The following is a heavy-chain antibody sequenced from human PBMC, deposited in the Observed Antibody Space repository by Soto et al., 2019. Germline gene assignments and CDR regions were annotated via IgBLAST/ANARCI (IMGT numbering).Heavy chain of an antibody. V-gene: IGHV3-23*01. CDR1: GFTFSSYA. Sequence: EVQLLESGGGLVQPGGSLRLSCAASGFTFSSYAMSWVRQAPGKGLEWVSAISGSGGSTYYADSVKGRFTISRDNSKNTLYLQMNSLRAEDTAVYYCARVGYYYDSSGDAFDIWGQGTMVTVSS. J-gene: IGHJ3*02. D-gene: IGHD3-22*01. CDR2: ISGSGGST. CDR3: ARVGYYYDSSGDAFDI.